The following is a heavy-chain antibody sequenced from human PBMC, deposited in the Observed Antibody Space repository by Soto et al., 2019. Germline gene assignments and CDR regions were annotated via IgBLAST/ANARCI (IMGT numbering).Heavy chain of an antibody. Sequence: SETLSLTCTVSGGSISSYYWSWIRQPPGKGLEWIGYVHDSWGSHYNPSLKSRVAISLDTSKNQFSLKLSSVTAADTAVYYCARPHGGSSGWDNWFDPWGQGTLVTVSS. D-gene: IGHD6-25*01. CDR3: ARPHGGSSGWDNWFDP. J-gene: IGHJ5*02. CDR1: GGSISSYY. CDR2: VHDSWGS. V-gene: IGHV4-59*01.